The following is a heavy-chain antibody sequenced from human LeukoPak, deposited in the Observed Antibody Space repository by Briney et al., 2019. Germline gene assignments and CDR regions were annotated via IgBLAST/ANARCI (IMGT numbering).Heavy chain of an antibody. J-gene: IGHJ5*02. Sequence: PSETLSLTCTVSGGSISSYYWSWIRQPAGKGLEWIGRIYTSGSTNYNPSLQSRVTISVDKSKNQFSLKLSSVTAADTAVYYCARGAAAYWFDPWGQGTLVTVSS. CDR3: ARGAAAYWFDP. CDR1: GGSISSYY. V-gene: IGHV4-4*07. CDR2: IYTSGST. D-gene: IGHD2-2*01.